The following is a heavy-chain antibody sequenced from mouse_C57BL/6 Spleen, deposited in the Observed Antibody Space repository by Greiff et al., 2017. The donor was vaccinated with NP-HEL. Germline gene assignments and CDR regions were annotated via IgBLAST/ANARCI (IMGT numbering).Heavy chain of an antibody. V-gene: IGHV5-9-1*02. J-gene: IGHJ4*01. Sequence: EVKLVESGEGLVKPGGSLKLSCAASGFTFSSYAMSWVRQTPEKRLEWVAYISSGGDYIYYADTVKGRFTISRDNARNTLYLQMSSLQSEDTAMYYCTRAYDYDVADYWGQGTSVTVSS. CDR1: GFTFSSYA. CDR2: ISSGGDYI. CDR3: TRAYDYDVADY. D-gene: IGHD2-4*01.